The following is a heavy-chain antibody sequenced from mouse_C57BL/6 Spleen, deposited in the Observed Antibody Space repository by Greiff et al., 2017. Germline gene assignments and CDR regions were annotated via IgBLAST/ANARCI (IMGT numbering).Heavy chain of an antibody. CDR1: GFSINSDCY. CDR3: ARGYGSSWYFDV. Sequence: EVKLVESGPSLVRPSQTLSLTCTVTGFSINSDCYWIWLRRFPGNKLEYIGYTFYSGITYYNPSLESRTYITRDTSKNQFSLKLSAVTTEDTATYYCARGYGSSWYFDVWGTGTTVTVSS. V-gene: IGHV3-3*01. D-gene: IGHD1-1*01. J-gene: IGHJ1*03. CDR2: TFYSGIT.